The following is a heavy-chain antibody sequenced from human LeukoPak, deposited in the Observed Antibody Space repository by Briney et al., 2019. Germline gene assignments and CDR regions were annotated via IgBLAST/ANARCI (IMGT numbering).Heavy chain of an antibody. CDR3: AREHSEQQLSRVFDP. D-gene: IGHD6-13*01. CDR2: INPNSDST. CDR1: GYTFTGYF. Sequence: ASVKVSCKASGYTFTGYFMHWVRQAPGQGLEWMGWINPNSDSTNYAQKFQGRVTMTRDTSIGTAYMELSRLRSDDTAVYYCAREHSEQQLSRVFDPWGQGTLVTVSS. V-gene: IGHV1-2*02. J-gene: IGHJ5*02.